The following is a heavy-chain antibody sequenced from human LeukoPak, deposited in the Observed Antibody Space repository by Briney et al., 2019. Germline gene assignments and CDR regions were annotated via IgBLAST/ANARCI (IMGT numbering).Heavy chain of an antibody. D-gene: IGHD3-10*01. CDR3: ARRSYRADVDV. CDR1: GGSMMTSTYY. J-gene: IGHJ6*02. CDR2: MYYNGGT. V-gene: IGHV4-39*01. Sequence: SETLSLTCTVSGGSMMTSTYYWVWIRQPPSKGLEWIANMYYNGGTQYSRALTNRATMSVDTSTNQFSLRPSFFSSADTAVYYGARRSYRADVDVWGQGTTVTVSS.